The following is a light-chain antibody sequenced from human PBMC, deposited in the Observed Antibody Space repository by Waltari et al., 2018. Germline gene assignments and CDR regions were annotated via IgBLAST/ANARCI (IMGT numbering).Light chain of an antibody. V-gene: IGKV3-20*01. CDR2: EAS. CDR3: QHYLRLPVT. J-gene: IGKJ1*01. Sequence: CRASQGIGRYLFWYQQKPGQAPRLLIYEASRRATVIPDRFSGSGSGTDFSLTISRLEPEDFAVYYCQHYLRLPVTFGQGTKVEVK. CDR1: QGIGRY.